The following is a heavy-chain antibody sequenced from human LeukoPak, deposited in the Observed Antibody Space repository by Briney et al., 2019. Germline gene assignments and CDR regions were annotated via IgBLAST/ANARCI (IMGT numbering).Heavy chain of an antibody. D-gene: IGHD6-19*01. Sequence: PSETLSLTCTVSGGSISSYYWSWIRQPPGKGLEWIGYIYYTGSTNYNPSLKSQVTISVDTSKNQFSLKLSSVTAADTAVYYCARMYSSGWSFDYWGQGTLVTVSS. CDR3: ARMYSSGWSFDY. CDR1: GGSISSYY. J-gene: IGHJ4*02. V-gene: IGHV4-59*01. CDR2: IYYTGST.